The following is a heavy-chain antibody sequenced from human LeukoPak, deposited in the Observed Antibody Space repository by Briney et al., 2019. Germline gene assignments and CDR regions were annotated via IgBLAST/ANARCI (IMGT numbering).Heavy chain of an antibody. CDR1: GYTFTSYG. Sequence: ASVNVSCTASGYTFTSYGISWVRQAPGQGLEWMGWISAYNGNTNYAQKLQGRVTITTDTSTTTAYMELRSLRSDDTAVYYCARDPPYYDSSGYYAFWGQGALVTVSS. J-gene: IGHJ4*02. D-gene: IGHD3-22*01. V-gene: IGHV1-18*01. CDR2: ISAYNGNT. CDR3: ARDPPYYDSSGYYAF.